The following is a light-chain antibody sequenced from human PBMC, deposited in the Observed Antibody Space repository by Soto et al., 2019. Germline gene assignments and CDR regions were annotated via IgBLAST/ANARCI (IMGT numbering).Light chain of an antibody. Sequence: QSVLTQPPSLSGAPAQRVTISCTGSSSNIGAGYDVHWYQQLPGTAPKLLIYGNSTRPSGVPDRFSGSKSGTSAALAITGLQAEDEADYYCQSYDSSLSGYVFGTGTKATVL. CDR1: SSNIGAGYD. CDR3: QSYDSSLSGYV. CDR2: GNS. V-gene: IGLV1-40*01. J-gene: IGLJ1*01.